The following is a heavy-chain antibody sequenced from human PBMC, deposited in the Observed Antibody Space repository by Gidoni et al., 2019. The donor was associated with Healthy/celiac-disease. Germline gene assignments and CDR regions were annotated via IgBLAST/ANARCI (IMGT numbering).Heavy chain of an antibody. Sequence: EVQLVESGGGLVQPGGSLRLSGAASGFTVSRNYMSWVRQAPGKGLEWVSVSYSGGSTYYADSVKCRFTISRHNSKNTLYLQMNSLRAEDTAVYYCARDKGSGWHNWFDPWGQGTLVTVSS. V-gene: IGHV3-53*04. CDR3: ARDKGSGWHNWFDP. CDR2: SYSGGST. D-gene: IGHD6-19*01. CDR1: GFTVSRNY. J-gene: IGHJ5*02.